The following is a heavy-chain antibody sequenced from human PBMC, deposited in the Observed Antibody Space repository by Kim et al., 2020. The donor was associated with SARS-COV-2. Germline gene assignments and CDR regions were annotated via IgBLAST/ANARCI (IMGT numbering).Heavy chain of an antibody. D-gene: IGHD2-15*01. J-gene: IGHJ5*02. CDR1: GGSIRSSSYY. Sequence: SETLSLTCTVSGGSIRSSSYYWGWIRQPPGKGLEWIGSIYYSGSTYYNPSLKSRVTISVDTSKNQFSLNLSSVTAADTAVYYCARHRVDLNWFDPWGQGTLVTVSS. CDR2: IYYSGST. CDR3: ARHRVDLNWFDP. V-gene: IGHV4-39*01.